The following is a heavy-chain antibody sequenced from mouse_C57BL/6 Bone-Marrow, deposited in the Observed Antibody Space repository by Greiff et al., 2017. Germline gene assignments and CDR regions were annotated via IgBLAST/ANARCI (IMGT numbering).Heavy chain of an antibody. CDR2: IDPETGGT. CDR1: GYTFTDYE. D-gene: IGHD3-3*01. CDR3: TRWLFDY. Sequence: QVQLQQSGAELVRPGASVTLSCKASGYTFTDYEMHWVKQTSVHGLEWIGAIDPETGGTAYNQKFKGKAILTADKSSSTAYMELRSLTSEDSAVYYCTRWLFDYGGQDTTHTVSS. J-gene: IGHJ2*01. V-gene: IGHV1-15*01.